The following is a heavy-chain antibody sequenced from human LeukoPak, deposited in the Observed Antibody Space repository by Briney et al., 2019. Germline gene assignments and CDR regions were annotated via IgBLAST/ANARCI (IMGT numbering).Heavy chain of an antibody. D-gene: IGHD5-12*01. CDR2: ISAYNGNT. CDR3: ARDPNSGYDRFDAFDI. Sequence: ASVKVSCKASGYTFTSYGISWVRQAPGQGLEWMGWISAYNGNTNYAQKLQGRVTMTTDTSTSTAYMELRSLRSDDTAVYYCARDPNSGYDRFDAFDIWGQGTMVTVSS. CDR1: GYTFTSYG. V-gene: IGHV1-18*01. J-gene: IGHJ3*02.